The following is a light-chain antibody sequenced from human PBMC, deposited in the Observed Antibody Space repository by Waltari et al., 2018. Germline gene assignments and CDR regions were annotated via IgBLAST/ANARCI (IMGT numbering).Light chain of an antibody. CDR3: QQYDTSPAT. J-gene: IGKJ2*01. CDR2: GAL. Sequence: EIVLTQSPGTLSLSPGEKATLSCRVSQSLQVAYVAWYQQKSGQAPRLLIYGALYRAADIPDRFSGSGSGTDFTLTIARLEPEDFAVYYCQQYDTSPATFGQGTKVEMK. V-gene: IGKV3-20*01. CDR1: QSLQVAY.